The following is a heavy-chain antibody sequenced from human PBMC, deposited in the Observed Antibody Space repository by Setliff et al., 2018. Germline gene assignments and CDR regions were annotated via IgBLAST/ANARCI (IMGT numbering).Heavy chain of an antibody. Sequence: GGSLRLSCAASGFTFSSYAMSWVRQAPGKGLEWVSAISGSGGSTYYADSVKGRFTISRDNSKNTLYLQMNGLRAEDTAVYYCAKRGYSSSWHYWGQGTLVTVSS. V-gene: IGHV3-23*01. CDR1: GFTFSSYA. D-gene: IGHD6-13*01. CDR3: AKRGYSSSWHY. J-gene: IGHJ4*02. CDR2: ISGSGGST.